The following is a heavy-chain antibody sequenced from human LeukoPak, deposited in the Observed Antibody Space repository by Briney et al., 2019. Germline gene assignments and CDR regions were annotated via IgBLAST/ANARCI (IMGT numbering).Heavy chain of an antibody. CDR1: GVSISSTRYY. CDR2: MYYSGST. D-gene: IGHD5-18*01. V-gene: IGHV4-39*07. CDR3: ARDLEVGWEYSYDAFDI. Sequence: SETLSLTCTVSGVSISSTRYYWGWIRQPPGKGLEWIGSMYYSGSTSYNPSLKSRVTISVDTSKKQFSLKLRSVTAADTAVYYCARDLEVGWEYSYDAFDIWGQGTMVTVSS. J-gene: IGHJ3*02.